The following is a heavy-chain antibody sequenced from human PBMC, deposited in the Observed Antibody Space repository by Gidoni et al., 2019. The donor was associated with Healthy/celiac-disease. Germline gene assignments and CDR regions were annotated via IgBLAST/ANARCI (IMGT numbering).Heavy chain of an antibody. CDR2: ISSSSSYI. J-gene: IGHJ4*02. CDR1: GFTFSSYS. D-gene: IGHD5-18*01. Sequence: EVQLVESGGGLVKPGGSLRPSCAASGFTFSSYSMNWVRQAPGKGLEWVSSISSSSSYIYYADTVKGRFTISRDNAKNSLYLQMNSLRAEDTAVYYCAREGEMATAYFDYWGQGTLVTVSS. V-gene: IGHV3-21*01. CDR3: AREGEMATAYFDY.